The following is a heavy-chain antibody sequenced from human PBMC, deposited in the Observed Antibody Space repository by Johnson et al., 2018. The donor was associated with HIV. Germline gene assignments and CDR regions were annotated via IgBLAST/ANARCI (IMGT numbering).Heavy chain of an antibody. Sequence: VQLVESGGGLVQPGGSLRLSCAASGFTFSSYAMSWVRQAPGKGLEWVSGINWNGGSTGYADSVKGRFTISRDNAKNSLYLQMNSLRAEDTALYYCARDHLSSRGAFDIWGQGTMVTVSS. CDR3: ARDHLSSRGAFDI. CDR1: GFTFSSYA. V-gene: IGHV3-20*04. CDR2: INWNGGST. J-gene: IGHJ3*02. D-gene: IGHD6-13*01.